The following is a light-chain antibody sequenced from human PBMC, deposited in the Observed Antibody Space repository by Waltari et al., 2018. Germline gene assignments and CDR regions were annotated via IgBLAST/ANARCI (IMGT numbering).Light chain of an antibody. CDR2: DVT. J-gene: IGLJ2*01. CDR3: SSYTSSGTLV. V-gene: IGLV2-14*03. Sequence: QSALTQPASVSGSPGQSNTISCTGTSSDVGRYNYVPWYQQHPGKAPKLMIFDVTDRPSGVSNRFSASKSGNTASLTISGLEAEDEADYYCSSYTSSGTLVFGGGTKLTVL. CDR1: SSDVGRYNY.